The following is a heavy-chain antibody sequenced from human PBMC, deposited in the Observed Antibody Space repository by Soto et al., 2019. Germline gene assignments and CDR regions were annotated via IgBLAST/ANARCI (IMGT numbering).Heavy chain of an antibody. CDR2: IIPILGIA. J-gene: IGHJ6*02. V-gene: IGHV1-69*02. CDR3: ARGLWFGEITKPYYYYGMDV. Sequence: SVKVSCKASGGTFSSYTISWVRQAPGQGLEWMGRIIPILGIANYAQKFQGRVTITADKSTSTAYMELSSLRSEDTAVYYCARGLWFGEITKPYYYYGMDVWGQGTTVTVSS. CDR1: GGTFSSYT. D-gene: IGHD3-10*01.